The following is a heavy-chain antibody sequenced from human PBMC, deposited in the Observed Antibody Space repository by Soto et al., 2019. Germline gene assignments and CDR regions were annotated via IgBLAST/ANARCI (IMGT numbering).Heavy chain of an antibody. Sequence: GGSLRLSCAGSGFRFSSSWLSWVRQAPGKGLEWVAHINQDGSQKYYVDSAQGRFTISRDNAKTSLYLQMNYLRAEDTAVYYCVRDYDSSGYNSDYWGQGTPVTVSS. J-gene: IGHJ4*02. D-gene: IGHD3-22*01. CDR1: GFRFSSSW. CDR3: VRDYDSSGYNSDY. CDR2: INQDGSQK. V-gene: IGHV3-7*01.